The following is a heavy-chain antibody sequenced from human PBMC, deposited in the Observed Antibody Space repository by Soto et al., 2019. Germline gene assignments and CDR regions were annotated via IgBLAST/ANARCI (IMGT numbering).Heavy chain of an antibody. CDR3: ARGHHGAPPHFHH. Sequence: QVQLVESGGGVVQPGRSLRLSCAASGFTFSDYGMHWVRQAPGKGLEWVAVIWYDGSNKYYADSVKGRFTISRDNSKNTLYLQMNSLRAEDAAVYYCARGHHGAPPHFHHWGQGTLVTVSS. V-gene: IGHV3-33*01. J-gene: IGHJ1*01. CDR1: GFTFSDYG. CDR2: IWYDGSNK.